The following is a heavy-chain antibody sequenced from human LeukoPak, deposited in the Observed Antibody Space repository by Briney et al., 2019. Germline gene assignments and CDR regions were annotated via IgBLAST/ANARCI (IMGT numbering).Heavy chain of an antibody. CDR1: GGTFSSYA. Sequence: SVKVSCKASGGTFSSYAISWVRQVPGQGLEWMGGIIPTFGTANYAQKFQGRVTITADESASTAYMELSSLRSEDTAVYYCARTQLTTVVTPYMGIFDYWGQGTLVTVSS. CDR3: ARTQLTTVVTPYMGIFDY. J-gene: IGHJ4*02. D-gene: IGHD4-23*01. CDR2: IIPTFGTA. V-gene: IGHV1-69*13.